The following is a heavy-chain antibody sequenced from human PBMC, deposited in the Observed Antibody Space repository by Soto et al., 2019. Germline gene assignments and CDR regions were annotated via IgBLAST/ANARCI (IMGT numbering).Heavy chain of an antibody. CDR1: GDTFTDYY. CDR2: VNPSGGHT. V-gene: IGHV1-46*04. D-gene: IGHD2-21*02. J-gene: IGHJ4*02. CDR3: ARGGHVVVVTAALDY. Sequence: QVQLMQSGAEVKKPGASVKVSCKASGDTFTDYYIHWVRQAPGQGLEWMGTVNPSGGHTTYAQHLLGRVTMTRDTSTSTLYIELTGLASDDTAIYYCARGGHVVVVTAALDYWGQGTLVTVSS.